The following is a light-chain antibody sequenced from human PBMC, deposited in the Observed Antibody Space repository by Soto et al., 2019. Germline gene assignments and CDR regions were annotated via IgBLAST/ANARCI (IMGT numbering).Light chain of an antibody. Sequence: EIVMTQSPATLSVSPGERATLSCRASQSVSSNLAWYQQKPGQTPRLLIYGASTRATGIPARFSGSGSGTEFTLTISSLQSEDFADYFCLQYNNRPPYRFGQGTKLEIK. CDR3: LQYNNRPPYR. CDR1: QSVSSN. J-gene: IGKJ2*03. V-gene: IGKV3-15*01. CDR2: GAS.